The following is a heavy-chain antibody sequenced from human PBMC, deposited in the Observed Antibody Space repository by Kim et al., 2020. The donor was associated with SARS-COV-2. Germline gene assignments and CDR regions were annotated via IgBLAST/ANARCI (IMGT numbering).Heavy chain of an antibody. J-gene: IGHJ6*02. V-gene: IGHV1-69*13. CDR3: ARLPPAAGDGMDV. Sequence: SVKVSCKASGGTFSSYAISWVRQAPGQGLEWMGGIIPIFGTANYAQKFQGRVTITADESTSTAYMELSSLRSEDTAVYYCARLPPAAGDGMDVWGQGTTVTVSS. CDR1: GGTFSSYA. D-gene: IGHD6-13*01. CDR2: IIPIFGTA.